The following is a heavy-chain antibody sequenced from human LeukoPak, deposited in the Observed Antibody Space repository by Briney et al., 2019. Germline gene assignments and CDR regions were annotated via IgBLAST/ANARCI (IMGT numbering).Heavy chain of an antibody. D-gene: IGHD3-22*01. CDR1: GFTFSSYW. J-gene: IGHJ5*02. CDR2: INSDGSST. CDR3: ARDLGQYYDTSDNWFDP. V-gene: IGHV3-74*01. Sequence: GGSLRLSCAASGFTFSSYWMHWVRQAPGKGLVWVSRINSDGSSTSYADSVRGRFSISRDNAKNTLNLQMNSLRAEDTAVYYCARDLGQYYDTSDNWFDPWGQGTLVAVSS.